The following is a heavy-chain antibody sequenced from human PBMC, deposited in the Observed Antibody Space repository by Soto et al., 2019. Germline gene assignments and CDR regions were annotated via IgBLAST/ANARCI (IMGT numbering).Heavy chain of an antibody. D-gene: IGHD3-22*01. CDR3: ARGTHDSSGYYYSAYYFDY. CDR1: GFTFSNYA. V-gene: IGHV3-30-3*01. J-gene: IGHJ4*02. Sequence: QVQLVESGGGVVQPGRSLRLSCVASGFTFSNYAMNWVRQAPGKGLEWLAVISYDGSTKNYPDSVKGRFTISRDNSNNTLYLQMDSLRAEDTAVYYCARGTHDSSGYYYSAYYFDYWGQGTLVTVSS. CDR2: ISYDGSTK.